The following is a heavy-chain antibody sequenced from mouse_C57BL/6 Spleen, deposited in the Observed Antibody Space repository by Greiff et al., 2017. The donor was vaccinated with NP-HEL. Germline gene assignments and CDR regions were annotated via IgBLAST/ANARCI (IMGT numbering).Heavy chain of an antibody. V-gene: IGHV1-59*01. Sequence: VQLQQPGAELVRPGTSVKLSCKASGYTFTSYWMHWVKQRPGQGLEWIGVIDPSDSYTNYNQKFKGKATLTVDTSSSTAYIQLSSLTSEDSAVKYCARGPSYCYGSSYRYIDVWGTGTTVTVSS. CDR2: IDPSDSYT. CDR3: ARGPSYCYGSSYRYIDV. J-gene: IGHJ1*03. D-gene: IGHD1-1*01. CDR1: GYTFTSYW.